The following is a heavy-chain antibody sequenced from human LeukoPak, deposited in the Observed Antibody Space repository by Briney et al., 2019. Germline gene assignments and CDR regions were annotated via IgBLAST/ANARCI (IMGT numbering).Heavy chain of an antibody. V-gene: IGHV4-4*07. J-gene: IGHJ6*03. CDR2: IYTSGST. Sequence: PSETLSLTCTVSGGSISSYYWSWIRQPAGKGLEWIGRIYTSGSTNYNPSLKSRVTMSVDTSKNQFSLKLSSVTAADTAVYYCARGGSLRYYYYYMDVWAKGPRSPSP. CDR1: GGSISSYY. D-gene: IGHD1-26*01. CDR3: ARGGSLRYYYYYMDV.